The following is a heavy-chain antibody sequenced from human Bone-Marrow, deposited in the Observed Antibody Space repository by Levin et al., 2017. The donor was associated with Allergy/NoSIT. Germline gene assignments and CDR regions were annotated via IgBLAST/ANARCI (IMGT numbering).Heavy chain of an antibody. CDR3: ARTRFYYGSGSPPYFDY. J-gene: IGHJ4*02. V-gene: IGHV3-11*06. CDR1: GFTFSDYY. D-gene: IGHD3-10*01. Sequence: AGESLKISCAASGFTFSDYYMGWVRQAPGKGLEWVSYISASSTHTNYADSVKGRFTISRDNAKNSLYLQMNSLRVEDTAIYYCARTRFYYGSGSPPYFDYWGQGALVTVSS. CDR2: ISASSTHT.